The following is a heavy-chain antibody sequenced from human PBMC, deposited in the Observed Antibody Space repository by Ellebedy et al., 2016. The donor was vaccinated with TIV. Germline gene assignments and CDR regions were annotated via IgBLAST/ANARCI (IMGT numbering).Heavy chain of an antibody. V-gene: IGHV1-46*01. Sequence: ASVKVSXXASGYTFTSYYMHWVRQAPGQGLEWMGIINPSGGSTSYAQKFQGRVTMTRDTSTSTVYMELSSLRSEDTAVYYCASPMSGLDAFDIWGQGTMVTVSS. CDR2: INPSGGST. D-gene: IGHD3-10*02. CDR1: GYTFTSYY. J-gene: IGHJ3*02. CDR3: ASPMSGLDAFDI.